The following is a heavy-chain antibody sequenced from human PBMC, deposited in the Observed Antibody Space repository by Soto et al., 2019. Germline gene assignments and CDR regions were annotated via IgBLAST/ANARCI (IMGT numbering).Heavy chain of an antibody. V-gene: IGHV4-59*01. CDR3: ARDPEIRGYFDY. Sequence: SETLSLTCTVSGDSITSYYWSWIRQPPGKGLEWIGCFYYSGGTNYNPSLKTRVTISIDTSKNQFSLKLSSVTAEDTAVYYCARDPEIRGYFDYGGKGTLVTVPS. J-gene: IGHJ4*02. D-gene: IGHD3-10*01. CDR1: GDSITSYY. CDR2: FYYSGGT.